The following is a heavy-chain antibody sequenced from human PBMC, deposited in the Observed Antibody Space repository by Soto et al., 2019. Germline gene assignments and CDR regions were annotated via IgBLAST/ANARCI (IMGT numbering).Heavy chain of an antibody. CDR2: ISSSSSNI. CDR3: AREDYAGASPRFDY. J-gene: IGHJ4*02. V-gene: IGHV3-21*04. CDR1: GFIFSSYT. D-gene: IGHD4-17*01. Sequence: PGGSPRLSWAASGFIFSSYTMAWVRQAPGKGLEWGSSISSSSSNIEYADSVKGRFSVSRDNANNSLFLQINSLRAEDTAIYYCAREDYAGASPRFDYWGLGALVTVSS.